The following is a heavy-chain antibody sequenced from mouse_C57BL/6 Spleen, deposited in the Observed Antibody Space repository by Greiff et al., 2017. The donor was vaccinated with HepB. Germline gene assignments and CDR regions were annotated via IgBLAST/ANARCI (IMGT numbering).Heavy chain of an antibody. Sequence: VQLQQSGTELVKPGASVKLSCKASGYTFTSYWMHWVKQRPGQGLEWIGNINPSNGGTNYNEKFKSKATLTVDKSSSTAYMQLSSLASEDSAVYYGARSGYYGSSSGFAYWGQGTLVTVSA. J-gene: IGHJ3*01. CDR3: ARSGYYGSSSGFAY. CDR2: INPSNGGT. D-gene: IGHD1-1*01. CDR1: GYTFTSYW. V-gene: IGHV1-53*01.